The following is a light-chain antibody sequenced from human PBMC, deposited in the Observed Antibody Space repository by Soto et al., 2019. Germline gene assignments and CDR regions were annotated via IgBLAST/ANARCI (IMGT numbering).Light chain of an antibody. CDR3: QQSYNNPLT. CDR2: AAS. V-gene: IGKV1-39*01. CDR1: QSISTY. Sequence: DIQGTHSPSSLSASVGDRVTITCRGSQSISTYLHWYQQKPGKAPHLRIYAASTLQSGVPSRFSGSGSGTDFTLTISRLLPEDCATYYCQQSYNNPLTLGGGTKVDIK. J-gene: IGKJ4*01.